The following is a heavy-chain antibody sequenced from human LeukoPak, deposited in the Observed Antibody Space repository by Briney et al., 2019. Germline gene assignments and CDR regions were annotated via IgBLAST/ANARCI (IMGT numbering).Heavy chain of an antibody. CDR1: GFTFSSYW. V-gene: IGHV3-74*01. CDR3: ARGRPHGNDY. Sequence: GGSLRLSCAASGFTFSSYWMNWVRQAPGKGLVWVSRIASDGSSTTYADSVKGRFSISRDNAKNTLYLQMNSLRVEDTAVYYCARGRPHGNDYWGQRTLVTDSS. D-gene: IGHD4-23*01. J-gene: IGHJ4*02. CDR2: IASDGSST.